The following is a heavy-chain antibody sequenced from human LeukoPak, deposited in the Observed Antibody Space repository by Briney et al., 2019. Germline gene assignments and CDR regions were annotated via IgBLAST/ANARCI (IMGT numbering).Heavy chain of an antibody. J-gene: IGHJ4*02. Sequence: GGSLRLSCAASGFTFSNYSMNWVRQAPGKGLEWVSSISTSSSYIYYADSLKGRFTISRDNAKNSLYLQMNSLRAEDTAVYYCARLGAYYFDSGNDDYWGQGTLVIVSS. D-gene: IGHD3-10*01. CDR2: ISTSSSYI. CDR1: GFTFSNYS. CDR3: ARLGAYYFDSGNDDY. V-gene: IGHV3-21*06.